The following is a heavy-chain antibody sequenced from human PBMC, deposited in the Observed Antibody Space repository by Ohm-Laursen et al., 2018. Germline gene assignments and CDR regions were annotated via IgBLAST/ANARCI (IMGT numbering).Heavy chain of an antibody. J-gene: IGHJ4*02. CDR2: IYYSGST. CDR1: GGSISSYY. D-gene: IGHD4-23*01. Sequence: SETLSLTCAVSGGSISSYYWSWIRQPPGKGLEWIGYIYYSGSTNYNPSLKSRVTISVDTSKNQFSLKLSSVTAADTAVYYCARGIGGAGIDYWGQGTLVTVSS. V-gene: IGHV4-59*01. CDR3: ARGIGGAGIDY.